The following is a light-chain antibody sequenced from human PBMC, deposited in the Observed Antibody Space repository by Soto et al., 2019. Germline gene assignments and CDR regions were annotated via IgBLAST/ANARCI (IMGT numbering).Light chain of an antibody. CDR3: QQFYSTPYT. V-gene: IGKV4-1*01. J-gene: IGKJ2*01. CDR2: WAS. Sequence: DIVMTQSPDSLAVSLGERATINCKSSQSVLYSSNNKNYLAWYQHKPGQPPKLLIDWASTRHSGVPDRFSGSGSGTTFTLTLSSLQAEDVAVYYCQQFYSTPYTFGQGTKLEIK. CDR1: QSVLYSSNNKNY.